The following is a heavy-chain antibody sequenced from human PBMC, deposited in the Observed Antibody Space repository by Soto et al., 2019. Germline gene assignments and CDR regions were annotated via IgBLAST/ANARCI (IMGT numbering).Heavy chain of an antibody. D-gene: IGHD2-15*01. Sequence: GGSLRLSCAASGFTVDDYGMSWVRQAPGKGLEWVSGINWNGGSTGYADSVKGRFTISRDNAKNSLYLQMNSLRAEDTALYHCARAGRGCSGASCYSGAFAIWGQGTMVTVSS. J-gene: IGHJ3*02. CDR1: GFTVDDYG. CDR3: ARAGRGCSGASCYSGAFAI. CDR2: INWNGGST. V-gene: IGHV3-20*01.